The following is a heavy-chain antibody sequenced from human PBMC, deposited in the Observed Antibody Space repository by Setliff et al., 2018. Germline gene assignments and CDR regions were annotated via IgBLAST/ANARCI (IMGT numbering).Heavy chain of an antibody. V-gene: IGHV4-39*07. Sequence: PSETLSLTCSVPGDSISTFSYYWGWIRQPPGKGLEWIGSINYYGSIFDDGTTYSTNYNPSLKSRVTISLDTSKNQFSPKLSSVTAADTAVYYCVRMSGFLYMDVWGKGTTVTVSS. J-gene: IGHJ6*03. D-gene: IGHD3-3*01. CDR1: GDSISTFSYY. CDR2: INYYGSIFDDGTTYST. CDR3: VRMSGFLYMDV.